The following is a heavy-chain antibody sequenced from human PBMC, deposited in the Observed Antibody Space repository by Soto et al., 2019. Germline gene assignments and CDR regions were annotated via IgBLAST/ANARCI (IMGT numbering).Heavy chain of an antibody. CDR3: ASDYYDSSGYAFFQH. V-gene: IGHV3-33*01. D-gene: IGHD3-22*01. Sequence: HPGGSLRLSCAASGFTFSSYGMHWVRQAPGKGLEWVAVIWYDGSNKYYADSVKGRFTISRDNSKNTLYLQMNSLRAEDTAVYYCASDYYDSSGYAFFQHWGQGTLVTVSS. CDR1: GFTFSSYG. CDR2: IWYDGSNK. J-gene: IGHJ1*01.